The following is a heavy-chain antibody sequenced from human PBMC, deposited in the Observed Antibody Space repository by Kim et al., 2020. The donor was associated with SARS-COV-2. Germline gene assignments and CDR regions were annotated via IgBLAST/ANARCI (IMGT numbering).Heavy chain of an antibody. D-gene: IGHD2-15*01. CDR2: INPSGGST. J-gene: IGHJ4*02. CDR1: GYTFTSYY. Sequence: ASVKVSCKASGYTFTSYYMHWVRQAPGQGLEWMGIINPSGGSTSYAQKFQGRVTMTRDTSTSTVYMELSSLRSEDTAVYYCAREGYCSGGSCYSASFDYWGQGTLVTVSS. CDR3: AREGYCSGGSCYSASFDY. V-gene: IGHV1-46*01.